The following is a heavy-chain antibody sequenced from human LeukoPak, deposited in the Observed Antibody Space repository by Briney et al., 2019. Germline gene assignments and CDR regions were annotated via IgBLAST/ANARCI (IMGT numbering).Heavy chain of an antibody. CDR2: IYYSGST. D-gene: IGHD6-19*01. J-gene: IGHJ4*02. CDR1: GGSISSSSYY. CDR3: ARRGGWNRAEGSTTMPSAYFDY. Sequence: SETLSLTCTVSGGSISSSSYYWGWIRQPPGKGLEWIGSIYYSGSTYYNPSLKSRVTISVDTSKNQFSLKLSSVTAADTAVYYCARRGGWNRAEGSTTMPSAYFDYWGQGTLVTVSS. V-gene: IGHV4-39*01.